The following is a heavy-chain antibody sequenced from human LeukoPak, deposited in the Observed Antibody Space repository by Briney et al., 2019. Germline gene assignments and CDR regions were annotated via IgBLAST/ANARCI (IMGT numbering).Heavy chain of an antibody. CDR2: IRYDGSKK. D-gene: IGHD1-26*01. J-gene: IGHJ4*02. CDR3: AKDRSGSYSFDY. V-gene: IGHV3-30*02. Sequence: GGSLRLSCAASGFTFSSYGMDWVRQALGRGLEWVAFIRYDGSKKYYADSVKGRFTLSRDNLKNTLYLQMNNLRAEDTAVYYCAKDRSGSYSFDYWGQGTLVTVSS. CDR1: GFTFSSYG.